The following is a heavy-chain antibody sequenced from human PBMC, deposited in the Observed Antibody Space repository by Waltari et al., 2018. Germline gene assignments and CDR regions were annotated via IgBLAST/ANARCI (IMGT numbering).Heavy chain of an antibody. CDR3: AREGRSPGWFDP. V-gene: IGHV1-69*10. J-gene: IGHJ5*02. CDR2: IIPILGIA. CDR1: GGTFSSYA. Sequence: QVQLVQSGAEVKKPGSSVKVSCKASGGTFSSYAISWVRQAPGQGLEWMGGIIPILGIANYAQKFQGIVTITADKSTSTAYMELSSLRSEDTAVYYCAREGRSPGWFDPWGQGTLVTVSS.